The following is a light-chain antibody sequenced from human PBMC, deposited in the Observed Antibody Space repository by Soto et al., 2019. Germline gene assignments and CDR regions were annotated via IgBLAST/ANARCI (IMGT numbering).Light chain of an antibody. J-gene: IGKJ1*01. CDR2: GAS. V-gene: IGKV3-20*01. CDR1: QSVSSSY. Sequence: NVLTQSPATLSWSPGERATLSCRASQSVSSSYLAWYPRQPGQAPRILIYGASNRATGIPDRCSGSGSGTDFPLTISRLEPEDFAVYYCQQYGSSGTLGQGTKVDIK. CDR3: QQYGSSGT.